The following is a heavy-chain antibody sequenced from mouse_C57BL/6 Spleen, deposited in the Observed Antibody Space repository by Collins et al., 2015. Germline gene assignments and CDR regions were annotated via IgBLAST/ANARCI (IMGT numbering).Heavy chain of an antibody. CDR3: TTGYK. CDR2: IDPENGDT. D-gene: IGHD2-2*01. V-gene: IGHV14-4*01. Sequence: VKQRPEKGLDWIGWIDPENGDTEFASKFQGKATITIDTSSNTAYLQLSSLTSEDTAVYYCTTGYKWGQGTTLTVSS. J-gene: IGHJ2*01.